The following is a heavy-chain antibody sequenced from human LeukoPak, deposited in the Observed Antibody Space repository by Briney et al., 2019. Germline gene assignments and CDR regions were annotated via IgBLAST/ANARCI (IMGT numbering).Heavy chain of an antibody. J-gene: IGHJ4*02. D-gene: IGHD6-19*01. CDR3: ARVDDSSGWYFDY. Sequence: PSETLSLTCTVSGGSISSSSYYWGWIRQPPGKGLEWIGSIYYSGSTYYNPSLKSRVTISVDTSKNQFSLKLSSVTAADTAVYYCARVDDSSGWYFDYWGQGTLVTVSS. CDR2: IYYSGST. V-gene: IGHV4-39*07. CDR1: GGSISSSSYY.